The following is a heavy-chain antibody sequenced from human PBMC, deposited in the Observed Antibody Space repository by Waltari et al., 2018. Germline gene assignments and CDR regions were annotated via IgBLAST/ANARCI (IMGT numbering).Heavy chain of an antibody. CDR1: GGSISSGGYS. V-gene: IGHV4-30-2*03. D-gene: IGHD2-15*01. J-gene: IGHJ4*02. CDR2: IDHSGST. CDR3: ARASRTRDAYCSGGSCLFDY. Sequence: QVQLQESGSGLVKPSQTLSLTCAVSGGSISSGGYSWSWIRQPPGKGLEWIGSIDHSGSTYYNPSLKSRVTISVDTSKNQFSLKLSSVTAADTAVYYCARASRTRDAYCSGGSCLFDYWGQGTLVTVSS.